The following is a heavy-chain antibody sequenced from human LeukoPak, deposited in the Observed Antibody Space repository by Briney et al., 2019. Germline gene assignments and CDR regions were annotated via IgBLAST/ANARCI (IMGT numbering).Heavy chain of an antibody. J-gene: IGHJ5*02. CDR2: IYTGGST. CDR1: GFTVSNYY. CDR3: ARGHGA. V-gene: IGHV3-66*01. D-gene: IGHD5-24*01. Sequence: GGVLRLSCAVSGFTVSNYYMSWVRQAPGKGLEWVSVIYTGGSTHYAASVKGRFTISRDISKNSLFLQMNSLRADDTAVYYCARGHGAWGQGTLVTVSS.